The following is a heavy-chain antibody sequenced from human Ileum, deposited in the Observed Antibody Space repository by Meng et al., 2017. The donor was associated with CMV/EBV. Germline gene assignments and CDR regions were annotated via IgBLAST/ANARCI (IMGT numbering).Heavy chain of an antibody. CDR3: LYSGNEWCYGY. J-gene: IGHJ4*02. Sequence: QVVQSGGGLVKPGESLTLSCAVSGVTFKTAWISWVRQAPGRGLEWVGRIISEIDGATTDYAAPVKGRFTISRDDAKNTMYLQINSLKTEDTARYYCLYSGNEWCYGYWGQGTLVTVSS. CDR2: IISEIDGATT. D-gene: IGHD5-12*01. CDR1: GVTFKTAW. V-gene: IGHV3-15*01.